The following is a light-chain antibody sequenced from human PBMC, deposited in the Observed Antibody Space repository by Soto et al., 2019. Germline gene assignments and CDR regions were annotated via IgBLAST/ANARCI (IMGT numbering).Light chain of an antibody. CDR2: DAS. V-gene: IGKV1-5*01. Sequence: DIQMTQSPSTLSASVGDRVTVTCRASQDIGSWLAWYQQKPGQAPTLLIFDASNLEDGVPSRFSAGGSGTEFALSITSLQPDDFATYYCQQYGTYLWTFGQGTKVEVK. J-gene: IGKJ1*01. CDR1: QDIGSW. CDR3: QQYGTYLWT.